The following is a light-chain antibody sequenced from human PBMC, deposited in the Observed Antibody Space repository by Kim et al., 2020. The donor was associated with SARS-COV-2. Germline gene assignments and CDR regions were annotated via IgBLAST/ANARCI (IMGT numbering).Light chain of an antibody. V-gene: IGLV3-1*01. Sequence: SYELTQPPSVSMSPGQTASITCSGDKLGDKYACWYQQKPGQSPVLVIYQDSKRPSGIPERFSGSNSGNTATLTISGTQAMDEADYYCQAWDSSTVVFGGGTQLTGL. CDR3: QAWDSSTVV. CDR2: QDS. CDR1: KLGDKY. J-gene: IGLJ2*01.